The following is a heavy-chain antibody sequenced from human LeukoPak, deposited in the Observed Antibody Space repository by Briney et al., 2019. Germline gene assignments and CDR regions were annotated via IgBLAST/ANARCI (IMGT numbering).Heavy chain of an antibody. Sequence: PGGSLRLSCAASGFTFDDYTMHWVRQAPGKGLEWVSLISWDGGSTYYADSVKGRFTISRDNSKNSLYLQMNSLRTEDTALYYCAKEDHYGEGGLDYWGQGTLVTVSS. CDR3: AKEDHYGEGGLDY. V-gene: IGHV3-43*01. CDR1: GFTFDDYT. D-gene: IGHD4-17*01. CDR2: ISWDGGST. J-gene: IGHJ4*02.